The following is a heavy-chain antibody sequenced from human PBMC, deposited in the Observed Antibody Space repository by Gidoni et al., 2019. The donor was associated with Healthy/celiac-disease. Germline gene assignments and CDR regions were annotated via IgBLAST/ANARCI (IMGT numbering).Heavy chain of an antibody. CDR3: AKDIRSHYYDSSGYPDY. Sequence: EVQLVESGGGLVQPGRSLRLSCAASGFTFDDYAMHWVRQAPGKGLEWVSGISWNSGSIGYADSVKGRFTISRDNAKNSLYLQMNSLRAEDTALYYCAKDIRSHYYDSSGYPDYWGQGTLVTVSS. V-gene: IGHV3-9*01. J-gene: IGHJ4*02. CDR1: GFTFDDYA. CDR2: ISWNSGSI. D-gene: IGHD3-22*01.